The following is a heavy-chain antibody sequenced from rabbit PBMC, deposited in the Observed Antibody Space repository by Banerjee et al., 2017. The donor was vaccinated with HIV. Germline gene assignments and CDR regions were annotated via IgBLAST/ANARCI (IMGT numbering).Heavy chain of an antibody. D-gene: IGHD6-1*01. CDR2: IYTGSGTT. V-gene: IGHV1S47*01. CDR3: ARGTNYVNWAYDL. J-gene: IGHJ3*01. Sequence: KGLEWIGYIYTGSGTTDYASWAKGRFTITRSTSLNTVTLQMTYLTGADTATYFCARGTNYVNWAYDLWGQGTLVTVS.